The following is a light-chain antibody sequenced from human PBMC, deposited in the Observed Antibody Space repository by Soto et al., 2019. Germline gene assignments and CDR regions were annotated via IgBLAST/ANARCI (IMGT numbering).Light chain of an antibody. CDR3: QQYNRYPVS. J-gene: IGKJ2*01. CDR2: QAS. V-gene: IGKV1-5*03. Sequence: DIQMTQSPSTLSASVGDRVTITCRASQSISSWLAWYQQKPGKAPKLLIFQASNLESGVPLRFSGSGSGTEFTLTIASLQPDDFATYYCQQYNRYPVSVGQGTKVDIK. CDR1: QSISSW.